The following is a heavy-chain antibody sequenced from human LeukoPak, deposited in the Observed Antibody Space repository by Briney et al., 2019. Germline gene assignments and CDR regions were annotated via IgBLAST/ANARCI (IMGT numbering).Heavy chain of an antibody. CDR1: GFTFSSYA. CDR2: ISGSGGST. Sequence: GGSLRLSCAASGFTFSSYAMSWVRQAPGKGLEWVSAISGSGGSTYYADSVKGRFNISRDNSKKTLYLQMNSLRAEDTAVYYCAKGPRSGRYLDYWGQGTLVTVSS. J-gene: IGHJ4*02. V-gene: IGHV3-23*01. D-gene: IGHD6-19*01. CDR3: AKGPRSGRYLDY.